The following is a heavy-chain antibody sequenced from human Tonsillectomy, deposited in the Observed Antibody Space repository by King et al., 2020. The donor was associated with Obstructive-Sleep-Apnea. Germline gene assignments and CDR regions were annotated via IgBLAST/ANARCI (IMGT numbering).Heavy chain of an antibody. V-gene: IGHV3-30-3*01. J-gene: IGHJ4*02. CDR2: ISYDGDNK. CDR3: ARAQPSCSGGGCSLFDY. Sequence: VQLVESGGGVVQPGRSLRLSCAASGFTFSSFAVHWVRRAPGKGLEWVAVISYDGDNKYYADSVKGRFTISRDTSKNTLYLQMNSLRAEDTAVYYCARAQPSCSGGGCSLFDYWGQGTLVTVSS. CDR1: GFTFSSFA. D-gene: IGHD2-21*01.